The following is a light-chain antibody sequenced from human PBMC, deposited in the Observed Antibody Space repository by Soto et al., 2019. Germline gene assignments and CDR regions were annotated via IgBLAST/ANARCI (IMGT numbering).Light chain of an antibody. J-gene: IGKJ1*01. V-gene: IGKV3-15*01. Sequence: IVRTQSPATLSVSPGERATLSCRASQSVSSNLAWYQQKPGQAPRLLIYGASTRATGIPARFSGSGSGTDFTLTISSLQSEDFAVYYCQQYNNWPPWTFGQGTKVDI. CDR2: GAS. CDR3: QQYNNWPPWT. CDR1: QSVSSN.